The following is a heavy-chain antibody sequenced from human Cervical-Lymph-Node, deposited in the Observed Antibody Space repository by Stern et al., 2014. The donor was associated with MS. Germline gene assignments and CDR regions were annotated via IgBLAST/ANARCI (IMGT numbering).Heavy chain of an antibody. CDR3: ARHPPRRKWDDPNYGMDV. D-gene: IGHD1-1*01. V-gene: IGHV5-51*04. Sequence: EVQLVQSGAEVKKPGESLKLSCKGSGYPFTNNWIAWVRQMPGKGLEWMGIIYPDDSDISYSPSLQGPGTISADKPTHPAYLQCSTRKAADSAVYYWARHPPRRKWDDPNYGMDVWGQGTTVTVSS. CDR1: GYPFTNNW. CDR2: IYPDDSDI. J-gene: IGHJ6*02.